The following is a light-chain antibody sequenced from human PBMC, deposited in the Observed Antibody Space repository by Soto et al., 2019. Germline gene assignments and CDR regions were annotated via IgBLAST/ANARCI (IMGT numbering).Light chain of an antibody. CDR1: SSDVGGYNY. Sequence: ALTQPPSASGSPGQSVTISCTGTSSDVGGYNYVSWYQQHPGKAPKLMIYEVSKRPSGVPDRFSGSRSGNTASLTVSGLQAEDEADYYCSSYAGSNNLVFGGGTKLTVL. J-gene: IGLJ2*01. CDR2: EVS. V-gene: IGLV2-8*01. CDR3: SSYAGSNNLV.